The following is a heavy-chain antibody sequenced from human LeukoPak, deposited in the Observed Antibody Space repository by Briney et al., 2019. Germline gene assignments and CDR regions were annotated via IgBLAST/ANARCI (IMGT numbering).Heavy chain of an antibody. D-gene: IGHD2-15*01. J-gene: IGHJ4*02. CDR3: ARVGNGRSWDY. CDR1: GFTFSSFT. Sequence: GGSLRLSCAASGFTFSSFTMNWARQVPGKGLEWISYISLGNSTMFYADSVKGRLTISRDNAKNSLYLQMNSLRDDDTAVYYCARVGNGRSWDYWGQGTLVSVSS. CDR2: ISLGNSTM. V-gene: IGHV3-48*02.